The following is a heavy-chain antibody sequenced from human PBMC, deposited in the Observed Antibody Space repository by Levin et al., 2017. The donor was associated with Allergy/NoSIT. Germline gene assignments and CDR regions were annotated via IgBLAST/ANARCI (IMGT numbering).Heavy chain of an antibody. Sequence: GGSLRLSCTASGFTFGDYAMSWFRQAPGKGLEWVGFIRSKAYGGTTEYAASVKGRFTISRDDSKSIAYLQMNSLKTEDTAVYYCTRVVRLRFFVFSGPNWFDPWGQGTLVTVSS. CDR2: IRSKAYGGTT. CDR1: GFTFGDYA. J-gene: IGHJ5*02. V-gene: IGHV3-49*03. D-gene: IGHD3-3*01. CDR3: TRVVRLRFFVFSGPNWFDP.